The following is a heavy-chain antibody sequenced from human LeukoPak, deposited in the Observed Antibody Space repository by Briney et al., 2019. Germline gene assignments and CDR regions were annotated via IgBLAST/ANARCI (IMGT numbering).Heavy chain of an antibody. V-gene: IGHV3-7*01. CDR1: GFTFSSYW. D-gene: IGHD2-2*01. CDR2: IKQDGSEK. J-gene: IGHJ4*02. Sequence: GGSLRLSCAASGFTFSSYWMSWVRQAPGKGLEWVANIKQDGSEKYYVDSVKGRFTISRDNAKNSLYLQMNSLRAEDTAVYYCARRARCSSTSCSRSYFDYWGQGTLVTVSS. CDR3: ARRARCSSTSCSRSYFDY.